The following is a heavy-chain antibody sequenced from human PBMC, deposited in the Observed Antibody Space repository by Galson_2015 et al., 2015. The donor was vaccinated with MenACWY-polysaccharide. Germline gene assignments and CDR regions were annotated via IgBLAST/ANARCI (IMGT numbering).Heavy chain of an antibody. Sequence: SLRLSCAASGFTFSSAAMSWVRQAPGKGLEWVSAISGRGGSTYYADSVKGRFTISRDNSKNTLYLQMNSLRAEDTAVYYCSKVRSDGDWGFDYWGQGTLVTVSS. V-gene: IGHV3-23*01. D-gene: IGHD4-17*01. J-gene: IGHJ4*02. CDR1: GFTFSSAA. CDR3: SKVRSDGDWGFDY. CDR2: ISGRGGST.